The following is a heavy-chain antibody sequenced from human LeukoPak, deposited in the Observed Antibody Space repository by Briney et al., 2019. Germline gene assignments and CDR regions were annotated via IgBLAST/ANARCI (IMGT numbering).Heavy chain of an antibody. CDR1: GGSISPYY. D-gene: IGHD2-15*01. Sequence: PSETLSLTCTVSGGSISPYYWNWIRQPPGKGLEWIGCIYYSGSTNYNPSLKSRVTISLDMSKNQFSLKLSSVTAADTAIYYCARDVNCSGNSCYDSWGQGTLVTVSS. CDR2: IYYSGST. V-gene: IGHV4-59*01. CDR3: ARDVNCSGNSCYDS. J-gene: IGHJ4*02.